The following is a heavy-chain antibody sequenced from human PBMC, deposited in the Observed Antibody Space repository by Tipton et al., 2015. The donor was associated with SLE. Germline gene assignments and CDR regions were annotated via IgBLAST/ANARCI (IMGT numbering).Heavy chain of an antibody. D-gene: IGHD6-19*01. J-gene: IGHJ4*02. V-gene: IGHV3-43*01. CDR1: GFTFDDYT. CDR3: AKEIGTRVAVAGYDLDY. CDR2: ISWDGTST. Sequence: GSLRLSCEASGFTFDDYTMHWVRQAPGKGLEWVSLISWDGTSTYYADSVKGRFTISRDNSKNSLYLQMNSLRTEDTALYYCAKEIGTRVAVAGYDLDYWGQGTLVTVSS.